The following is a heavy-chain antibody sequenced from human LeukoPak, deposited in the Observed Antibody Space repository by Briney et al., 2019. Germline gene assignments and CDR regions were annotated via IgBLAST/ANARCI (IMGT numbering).Heavy chain of an antibody. CDR1: GFTFSRFW. CDR3: ATLNSFDNDY. Sequence: GGSLRLSCAASGFTFSRFWMHWVRQPPGKGLVWVSRIDTGGSTTTYADSVKGRFTISRDNAKNTVYLQINSLRAEDTAVYYCATLNSFDNDYWGQGVLVTVSS. CDR2: IDTGGSTT. V-gene: IGHV3-74*01. D-gene: IGHD5-18*01. J-gene: IGHJ4*02.